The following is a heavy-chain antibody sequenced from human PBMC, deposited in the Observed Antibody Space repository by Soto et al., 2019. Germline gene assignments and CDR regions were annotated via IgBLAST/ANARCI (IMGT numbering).Heavy chain of an antibody. CDR3: ARDRKVYFDY. V-gene: IGHV4-59*01. CDR1: GVSISSYF. Sequence: SETLSLTCSVSGVSISSYFWSWIRQAPGRGLEWIGYTYHRGSTNYSPSLKSRVAISVDTSKNQFSLKLSSVTAADTAVYYCARDRKVYFDYWGQGTLVTVSS. J-gene: IGHJ4*02. CDR2: TYHRGST.